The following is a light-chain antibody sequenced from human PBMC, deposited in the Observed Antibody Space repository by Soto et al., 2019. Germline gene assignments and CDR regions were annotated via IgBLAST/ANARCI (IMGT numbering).Light chain of an antibody. Sequence: QSALTQPASVSGSPGQSITISCTGTSSDVGSYNLVSWYQQLPGKVPKLIIFEDTKRPSGVSNRFSGSKSGNTASLTISGLQAEDEADYHCCSHAGTGTSLVFGGGTKVTVL. CDR3: CSHAGTGTSLV. CDR1: SSDVGSYNL. V-gene: IGLV2-23*01. CDR2: EDT. J-gene: IGLJ2*01.